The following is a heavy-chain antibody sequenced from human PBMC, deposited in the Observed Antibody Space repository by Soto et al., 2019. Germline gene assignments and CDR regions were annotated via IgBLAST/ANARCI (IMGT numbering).Heavy chain of an antibody. D-gene: IGHD2-21*02. Sequence: PGGSLRLSCAASGFTVSSNYVNWVRQAPGKGLEWVSIIYKDGSTYYADSVKGRFTISRHDSKNTLYLQMNSLRGEDTAVYYCARSRPTGTAYCGGDCYTFDYWGQGTLVTVSS. J-gene: IGHJ4*02. CDR3: ARSRPTGTAYCGGDCYTFDY. CDR2: IYKDGST. CDR1: GFTVSSNY. V-gene: IGHV3-53*04.